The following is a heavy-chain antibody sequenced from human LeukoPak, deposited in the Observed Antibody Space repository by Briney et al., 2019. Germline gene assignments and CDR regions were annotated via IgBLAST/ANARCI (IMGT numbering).Heavy chain of an antibody. V-gene: IGHV4-4*07. Sequence: SETLSLTCAVSGVSISSFYWSWIRQPAGKGLEWIGRIYISGSTNYNPSLNSRVTMSLDTSKNQFSLKLTSVTAADTAVYYCARNLYYYDSSGYQFDSWGQGTLVTVSS. CDR2: IYISGST. D-gene: IGHD3-22*01. CDR3: ARNLYYYDSSGYQFDS. CDR1: GVSISSFY. J-gene: IGHJ4*02.